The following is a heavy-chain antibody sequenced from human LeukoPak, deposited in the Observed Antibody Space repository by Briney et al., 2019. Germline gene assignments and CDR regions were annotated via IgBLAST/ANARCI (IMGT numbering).Heavy chain of an antibody. D-gene: IGHD1-14*01. Sequence: PGGSLRLSCAASGFTFSSYSMNWVRQAPGKGLEWVSYISSSSTIYYADSVKGRFTISRDNAKNSLYLQLNSLRDEDTAVYYCARGQTRYLMDVWGKGTSVTVSS. CDR1: GFTFSSYS. CDR3: ARGQTRYLMDV. J-gene: IGHJ6*03. V-gene: IGHV3-48*02. CDR2: ISSSSTI.